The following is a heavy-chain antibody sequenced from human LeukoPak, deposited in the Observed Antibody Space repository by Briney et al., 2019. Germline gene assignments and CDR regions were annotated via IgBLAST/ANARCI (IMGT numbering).Heavy chain of an antibody. V-gene: IGHV3-30*18. CDR2: ISYDGSNK. CDR1: GFTFSSYG. Sequence: PGGSLRLSCAASGFTFSSYGMHWVRQAPGKGLEWVAVISYDGSNKYYANSVKGRFTISRDNSKNTLYLQMNSLRAEDTAVYYCAKGKPRVVVVLTNDYYGMDVWGQGTTVTVSS. CDR3: AKGKPRVVVVLTNDYYGMDV. J-gene: IGHJ6*02. D-gene: IGHD3-22*01.